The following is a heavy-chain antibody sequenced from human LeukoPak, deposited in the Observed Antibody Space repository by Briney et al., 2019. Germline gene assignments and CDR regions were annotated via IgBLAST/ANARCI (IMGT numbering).Heavy chain of an antibody. D-gene: IGHD2-15*01. CDR1: GGSISSGGYY. CDR3: ARELGSYCSGGSCYLYNWFDP. J-gene: IGHJ5*02. CDR2: IYYSGST. V-gene: IGHV4-31*03. Sequence: PSETLSLTCTVSGGSISSGGYYWSWIRQHPGKGLEWIGYIYYSGSTYYNPSLKSRVTISVDTSKNQFPLKLSSVTAADTAVYYCARELGSYCSGGSCYLYNWFDPWGQGTLVTVSS.